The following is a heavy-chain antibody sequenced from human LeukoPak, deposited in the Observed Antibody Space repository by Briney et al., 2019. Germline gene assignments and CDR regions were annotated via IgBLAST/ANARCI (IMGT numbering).Heavy chain of an antibody. J-gene: IGHJ4*02. CDR2: ISASGGST. V-gene: IGHV3-23*01. CDR1: GFTFSSYA. Sequence: GGSLRLSCAASGFTFSSYAMNWVRQAPGKGLDWVSTISASGGSTYYADSVKGRFTFSRDNSKNTLYLQMNSLRAEDTAVYYCARDNTGIAATCDYWGQGTLVTVSS. CDR3: ARDNTGIAATCDY. D-gene: IGHD6-13*01.